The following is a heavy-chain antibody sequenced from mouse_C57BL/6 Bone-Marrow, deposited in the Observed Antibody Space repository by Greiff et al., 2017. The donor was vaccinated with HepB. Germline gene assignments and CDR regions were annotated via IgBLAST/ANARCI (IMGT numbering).Heavy chain of an antibody. V-gene: IGHV5-17*01. D-gene: IGHD2-1*01. CDR2: ISSGSSTI. Sequence: VQLKESGGGLVKPGGSLKLSCAASGFTFSDYGMHWVRQAPEKGLEWVAYISSGSSTIYYADTVKGRFTISRDNAKNTLFLQMTSLRSEDTAMYYCARRIGNYYAMDYWGQGTSVTVSS. CDR3: ARRIGNYYAMDY. J-gene: IGHJ4*01. CDR1: GFTFSDYG.